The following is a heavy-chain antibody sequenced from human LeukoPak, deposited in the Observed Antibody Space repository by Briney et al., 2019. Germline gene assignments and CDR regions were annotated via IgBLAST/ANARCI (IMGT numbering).Heavy chain of an antibody. V-gene: IGHV3-11*01. J-gene: IGHJ4*02. CDR2: ISSGGETT. D-gene: IGHD3-22*01. CDR1: GLAFTDYY. Sequence: GGSLRLSCAASGLAFTDYYMTWIRQAPGKGLEWVSYISSGGETTYSADSVRGRFTISRDNTKNSLYLHMNSLRAEDTAVYYCATLKTMIRPDFDNWGQGTLVTVSS. CDR3: ATLKTMIRPDFDN.